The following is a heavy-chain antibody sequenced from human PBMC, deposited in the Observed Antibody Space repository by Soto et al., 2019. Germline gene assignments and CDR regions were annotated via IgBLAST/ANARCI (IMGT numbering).Heavy chain of an antibody. D-gene: IGHD6-13*01. CDR1: GFTFSSYA. V-gene: IGHV3-23*01. J-gene: IGHJ4*02. CDR2: ISGSGGST. CDR3: AKARGYSSSWYGY. Sequence: EVQLLESGGGLVQPGGSLRLSCAASGFTFSSYAMSWVRQAPGKGLEWVSAISGSGGSTYYEDSVKGRFTISRDNSKNTLYLQMNSLRAEDTAVYYCAKARGYSSSWYGYWGQGTLVTVSS.